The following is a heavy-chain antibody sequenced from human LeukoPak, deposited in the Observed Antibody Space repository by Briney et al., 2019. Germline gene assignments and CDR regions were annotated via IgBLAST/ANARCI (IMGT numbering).Heavy chain of an antibody. D-gene: IGHD7-27*01. CDR3: ARLSGGSWANTEYFPD. Sequence: GESLQISCKASGSTFNTYWIGWVRQQPGKGLEWMAIVYPGDSHTRYSPSFQGHFTISADKTVTTAYLQWSSLEASDTAVYYCARLSGGSWANTEYFPDWGQGTLVIVSS. V-gene: IGHV5-51*01. CDR2: VYPGDSHT. CDR1: GSTFNTYW. J-gene: IGHJ1*01.